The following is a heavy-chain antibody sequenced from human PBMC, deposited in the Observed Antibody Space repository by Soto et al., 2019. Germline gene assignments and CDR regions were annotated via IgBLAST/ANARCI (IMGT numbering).Heavy chain of an antibody. CDR3: AKGGSSCRRNAFDI. CDR2: ISGSGGGT. V-gene: IGHV3-23*01. CDR1: GFTFSSYA. Sequence: EVQLLESGRGLEQPGGSLRLSCVASGFTFSSYAMSWVRKAPGKGLEWVSAISGSGGGTYYADSVKGRFTISRDNSRNTMYLQMNSLRAEDTAVYYCAKGGSSCRRNAFDIWGQGILVIVSS. J-gene: IGHJ3*02. D-gene: IGHD6-13*01.